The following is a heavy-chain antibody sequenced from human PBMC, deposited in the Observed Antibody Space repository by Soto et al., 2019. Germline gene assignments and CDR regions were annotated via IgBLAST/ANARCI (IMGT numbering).Heavy chain of an antibody. CDR2: IIPIFGTA. CDR1: GGTFSSYA. D-gene: IGHD3-10*01. J-gene: IGHJ3*02. V-gene: IGHV1-69*13. CDR3: ARIYGSEHGAFDI. Sequence: SVKVSCKASGGTFSSYAISWVRQAPGQGLEWMGGIIPIFGTANYAQKFQGRVTITADESTSTAYMELSSLRSEDTAMYYCARIYGSEHGAFDIWGQGTMVTVSS.